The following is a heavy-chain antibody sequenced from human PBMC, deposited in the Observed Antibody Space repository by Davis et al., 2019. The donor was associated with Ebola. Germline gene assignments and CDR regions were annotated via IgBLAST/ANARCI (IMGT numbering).Heavy chain of an antibody. CDR1: GGTFSSYA. J-gene: IGHJ5*02. D-gene: IGHD3-10*01. CDR3: ARGITMVRGVNWFDP. V-gene: IGHV1-69*05. Sequence: SVKVSCKASGGTFSSYAISWVRQAPGQGLEWMGGIIPIFGTANYAQKFQGRVTMTTDTSTSTAYMELRSLRSDDTAVYYCARGITMVRGVNWFDPWGQGTLVTVSS. CDR2: IIPIFGTA.